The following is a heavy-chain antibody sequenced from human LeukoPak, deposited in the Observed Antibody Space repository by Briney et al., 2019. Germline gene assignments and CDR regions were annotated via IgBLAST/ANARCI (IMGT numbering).Heavy chain of an antibody. CDR1: GFTFSSYA. Sequence: PGGSLRLSCAASGFTFSSYAMHWVRQAPGKGLEWVAVISYDGSNKYYADSVKGRFTISRDNSKNTLYLQMNSLRAEDTAVYYCARDQIRLVPYFDYWGQGTLVTVSS. J-gene: IGHJ4*02. CDR3: ARDQIRLVPYFDY. D-gene: IGHD6-19*01. CDR2: ISYDGSNK. V-gene: IGHV3-30*07.